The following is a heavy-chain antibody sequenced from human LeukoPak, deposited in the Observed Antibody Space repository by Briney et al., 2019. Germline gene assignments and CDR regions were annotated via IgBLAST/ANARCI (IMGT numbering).Heavy chain of an antibody. CDR1: GFTFSSYP. J-gene: IGHJ4*02. D-gene: IGHD1-26*01. CDR2: ISYDGSNN. Sequence: LPGGSLRLSCAASGFTFSSYPIHWVRQAPGKGLEWVSAISYDGSNNYYADSVKGRFTISRDNSKNTLYLQMNSLRTEDTAVYYCARAGGGGASFDYWGQGTLVTVSS. V-gene: IGHV3-30-3*01. CDR3: ARAGGGGASFDY.